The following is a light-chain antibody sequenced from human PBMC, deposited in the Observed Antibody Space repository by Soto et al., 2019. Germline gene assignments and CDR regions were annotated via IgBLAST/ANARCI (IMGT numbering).Light chain of an antibody. V-gene: IGKV3-20*01. CDR3: QQYGRSSYT. CDR2: GAS. Sequence: EIVLTQSPGTLSLSPGERATLSCRASQSVSSTYLAWYQQNPGQAPRLLIYGASSRATGIPDRFSGSGSGTDFTLTISRLEPEDFAVYFCQQYGRSSYTFGQGTKLEIK. J-gene: IGKJ2*01. CDR1: QSVSSTY.